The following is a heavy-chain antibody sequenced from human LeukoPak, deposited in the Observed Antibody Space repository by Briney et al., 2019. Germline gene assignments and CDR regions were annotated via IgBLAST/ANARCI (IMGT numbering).Heavy chain of an antibody. J-gene: IGHJ3*02. CDR1: GFTFSSYA. V-gene: IGHV3-30-3*01. CDR2: ISYDGSNK. Sequence: GGSLRLSCAASGFTFSSYAMHWVRQAPGKGLEWVAVISYDGSNKYYADSAKGRFTISRDNSKNTLYLQMNSLRPEDTAVYYCARPRLIGVAAGRASFDIWGQGTMVTVSS. D-gene: IGHD6-19*01. CDR3: ARPRLIGVAAGRASFDI.